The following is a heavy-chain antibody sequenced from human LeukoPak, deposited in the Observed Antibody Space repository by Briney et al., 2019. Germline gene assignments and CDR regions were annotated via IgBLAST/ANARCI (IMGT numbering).Heavy chain of an antibody. Sequence: GGSLRLSCAASGFTFSSYGMHWVRQAPGKGLEWVAFIRYDGSNKYYADSVKGRFTIFRDDSKNTLYLQMNSLRADDTAVYYCAKMGTTTTRSTHLDYWGQGTLVTVSS. CDR1: GFTFSSYG. CDR2: IRYDGSNK. V-gene: IGHV3-30*02. J-gene: IGHJ4*02. CDR3: AKMGTTTTRSTHLDY. D-gene: IGHD4-11*01.